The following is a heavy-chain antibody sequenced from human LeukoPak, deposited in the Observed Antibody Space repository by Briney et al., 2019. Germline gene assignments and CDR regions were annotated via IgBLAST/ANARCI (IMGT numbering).Heavy chain of an antibody. V-gene: IGHV3-49*04. CDR2: IRSKAYGGTT. J-gene: IGHJ4*02. CDR1: GFTFGDYA. CDR3: TRDRGPRGCFDY. Sequence: PGGSLRLSCTASGFTFGDYAMSWVRQAPGKGLEWVGFIRSKAYGGTTEYAASVKGRFTISRDDSKSIAYLQMNSLKTEDTAVYYCTRDRGPRGCFDYWGQGTLVTVSS. D-gene: IGHD3-10*01.